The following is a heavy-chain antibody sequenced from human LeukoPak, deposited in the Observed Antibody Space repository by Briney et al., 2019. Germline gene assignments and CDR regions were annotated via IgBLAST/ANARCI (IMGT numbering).Heavy chain of an antibody. CDR1: GGSISNSSYY. V-gene: IGHV4-39*07. D-gene: IGHD1-1*01. CDR2: IYYSGST. CDR3: AREWKDYFDY. J-gene: IGHJ4*02. Sequence: SETLSLTCTVSGGSISNSSYYWGWIRQPPGKGLEWIGSIYYSGSTYYNPSLKSRVTISVDTSKNQFSLKLSSVTAADTAVYYCAREWKDYFDYWGQGTLVTVSS.